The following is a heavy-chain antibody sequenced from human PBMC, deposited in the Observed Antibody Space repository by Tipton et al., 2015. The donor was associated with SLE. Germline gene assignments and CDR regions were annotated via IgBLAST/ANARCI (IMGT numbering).Heavy chain of an antibody. J-gene: IGHJ6*03. V-gene: IGHV3-49*04. D-gene: IGHD6-13*01. CDR1: GFTFGDYA. Sequence: SLRLSCTASGFTFGDYAMNWVRQAPGKGLEWVGFIRSKAYGGTTEYAASVKGRFTISRDDSKNTLYLQMNSLRAEDTAVYYCAGGGSSWSYYYYYMDVWGKGTTVTVSS. CDR2: IRSKAYGGTT. CDR3: AGGGSSWSYYYYYMDV.